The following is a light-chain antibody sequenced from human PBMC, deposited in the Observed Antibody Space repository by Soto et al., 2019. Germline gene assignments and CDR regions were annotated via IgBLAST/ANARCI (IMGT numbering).Light chain of an antibody. CDR2: PNSDGSH. V-gene: IGLV4-69*01. J-gene: IGLJ2*01. Sequence: QLVLTQSPSASASLGASVKLTCTLSSGHSSYAIAWHQQQPEKGPRYLMKPNSDGSHSKGDGIPDRFSGSSSGAERYLTISSLQSEDEADYYCQTWGNGTVVFGGGTKLTVL. CDR1: SGHSSYA. CDR3: QTWGNGTVV.